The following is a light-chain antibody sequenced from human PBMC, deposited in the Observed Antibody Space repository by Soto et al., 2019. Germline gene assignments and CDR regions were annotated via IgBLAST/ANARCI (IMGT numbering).Light chain of an antibody. V-gene: IGKV1-9*01. Sequence: DIQLTQSPSFLSSSVGDRVTTSCRASQGINNYLAWYQQKPGKAPKLLIYVASILQSGVPSRFSGSGSGTQFTLTISSLQPEDFATYYCQQLNRYPYTFGQGTKVEIK. J-gene: IGKJ2*01. CDR2: VAS. CDR3: QQLNRYPYT. CDR1: QGINNY.